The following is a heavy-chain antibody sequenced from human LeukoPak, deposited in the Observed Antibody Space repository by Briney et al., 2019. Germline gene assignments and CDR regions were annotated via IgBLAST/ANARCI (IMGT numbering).Heavy chain of an antibody. D-gene: IGHD5-18*01. CDR3: ARDGDSRYYYGMDV. CDR2: IYYSGGT. V-gene: IGHV4-31*03. CDR1: GGSISTGGYY. Sequence: SETLCLTCTVSGGSISTGGYYRCWIRQHPGKGLESIGYIYYSGGTYYNPSLKSRVTISVDTSKNQFSLKLSSVTAADTAVYYCARDGDSRYYYGMDVRGQGTTVTVSS. J-gene: IGHJ6*02.